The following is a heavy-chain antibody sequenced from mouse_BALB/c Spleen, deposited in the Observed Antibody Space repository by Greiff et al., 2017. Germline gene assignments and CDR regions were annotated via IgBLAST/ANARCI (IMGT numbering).Heavy chain of an antibody. CDR2: ISSGGSYT. V-gene: IGHV5-6*02. Sequence: EVMLVESGGDLVKPGGSLKLSCAASGFTFSSYGMSWVRQTPDKRLEWVATISSGGSYTYYPDSVKGRFTISRDNAKNTLYLQMSSLKSEDTAMYYCARHGDDLDYWGQGTTLTVSS. CDR1: GFTFSSYG. D-gene: IGHD3-3*01. J-gene: IGHJ2*01. CDR3: ARHGDDLDY.